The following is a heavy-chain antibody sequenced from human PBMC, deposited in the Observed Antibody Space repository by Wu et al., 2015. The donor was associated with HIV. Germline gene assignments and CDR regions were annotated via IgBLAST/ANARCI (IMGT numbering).Heavy chain of an antibody. V-gene: IGHV1-2*02. Sequence: QVQLVQSGAEVKKPGASVKVSCKASGYTFTGYYMHWVRQAPGQGLEWMGWINPNSGGTNYAQKFQGRVTMTRDTPISTAYMELSRLRSDDTAVYYCARDHSGSYSYYYYGMDVWGQGTTVTVSS. CDR1: GYTFTGYY. D-gene: IGHD1-26*01. J-gene: IGHJ6*02. CDR2: INPNSGGT. CDR3: ARDHSGSYSYYYYGMDV.